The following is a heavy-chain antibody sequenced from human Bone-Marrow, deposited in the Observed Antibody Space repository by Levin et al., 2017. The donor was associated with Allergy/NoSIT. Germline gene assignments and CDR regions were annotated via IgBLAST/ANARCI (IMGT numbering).Heavy chain of an antibody. J-gene: IGHJ6*03. CDR3: ARTITMVQGRTRNYYMDV. Sequence: GESLKISCKASGYTFTGYYMHWVRQAPGQGLEWMGRINPNSGGTNYAQKFQGRVTMTRDTSISTAYMELSRLRSDDTAVYYCARTITMVQGRTRNYYMDVWGKGATVTVSS. CDR1: GYTFTGYY. CDR2: INPNSGGT. V-gene: IGHV1-2*06. D-gene: IGHD3-10*01.